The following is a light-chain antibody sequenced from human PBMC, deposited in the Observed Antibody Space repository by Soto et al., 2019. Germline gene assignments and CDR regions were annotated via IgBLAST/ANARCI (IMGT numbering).Light chain of an antibody. CDR3: SSYTSTSTNV. CDR2: DVS. Sequence: QSALTQPASVSGSPGQSITISCTGTSSDVGGYNYVSWYQQHPGKAPKLIIYDVSNRPSGVSNRFSGSKSGNTASLTISGLHAEDDTDYYCSSYTSTSTNVFVTGTKVTVL. CDR1: SSDVGGYNY. J-gene: IGLJ1*01. V-gene: IGLV2-14*03.